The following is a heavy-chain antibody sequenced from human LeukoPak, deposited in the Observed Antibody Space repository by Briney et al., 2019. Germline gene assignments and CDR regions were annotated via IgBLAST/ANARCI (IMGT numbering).Heavy chain of an antibody. D-gene: IGHD3-16*02. CDR2: IIPIFGTA. CDR1: GGTFSSYA. J-gene: IGHJ4*02. CDR3: ARTPPVWGSYRFDY. Sequence: GASVKVSCKASGGTFSSYAISWVRQAPGQGLEWMGGIIPIFGTANYAQKFQGRVTITADESTSTAYMKLSSLRSEDTAVYYCARTPPVWGSYRFDYWGQGTLVTVSS. V-gene: IGHV1-69*13.